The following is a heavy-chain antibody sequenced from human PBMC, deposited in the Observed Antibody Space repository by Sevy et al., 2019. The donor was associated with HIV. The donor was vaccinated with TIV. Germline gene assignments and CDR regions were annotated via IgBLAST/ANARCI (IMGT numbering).Heavy chain of an antibody. CDR3: ARVKGSGWYEVYHYGMDV. CDR2: ISSSSSYK. Sequence: GESLKISCAASGFTFSSYSMNWVRQAPGKGLEWVSSISSSSSYKYYADLVKGRFTITRENAKNSPYLQMNSLRAEDTAVYYCARVKGSGWYEVYHYGMDVWGQGTTVTVSS. CDR1: GFTFSSYS. J-gene: IGHJ6*02. D-gene: IGHD6-13*01. V-gene: IGHV3-21*01.